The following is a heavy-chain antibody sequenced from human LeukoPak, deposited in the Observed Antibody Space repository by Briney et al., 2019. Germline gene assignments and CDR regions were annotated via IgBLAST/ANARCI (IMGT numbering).Heavy chain of an antibody. V-gene: IGHV3-7*01. CDR2: IKQDGSEK. CDR1: GFTFSSYW. J-gene: IGHJ4*02. D-gene: IGHD3-10*01. Sequence: GGSLRLSCAASGFTFSSYWMSWVRQAPGKGLEWVANIKQDGSEKYYVDSVKGRFTISRDNAKNSLYLQMNSLRAEDTAVYYCARDPSKREVRGVNDYWGQGTLVTVSS. CDR3: ARDPSKREVRGVNDY.